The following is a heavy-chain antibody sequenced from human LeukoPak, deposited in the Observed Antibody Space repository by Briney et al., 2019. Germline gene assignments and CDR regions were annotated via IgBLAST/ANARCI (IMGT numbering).Heavy chain of an antibody. D-gene: IGHD2-15*01. CDR3: ARAGYCSGGSCYLFVDY. CDR1: GYTFSDYY. V-gene: IGHV1-2*02. J-gene: IGHJ4*02. Sequence: ASVKVSSKASGYTFSDYYMHWVRQAPGQGLEWMGWINPNSGGTNYAQKFQGRVTMTRDTSISTAYMELSRLRSDDTAVYYGARAGYCSGGSCYLFVDYWGQGTLVTVSS. CDR2: INPNSGGT.